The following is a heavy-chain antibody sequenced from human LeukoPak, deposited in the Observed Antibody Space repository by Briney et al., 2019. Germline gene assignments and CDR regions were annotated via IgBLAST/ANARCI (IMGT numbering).Heavy chain of an antibody. CDR3: AKELSPITGRSG. D-gene: IGHD1-20*01. CDR2: ISGSGGST. CDR1: GFTVSNNY. J-gene: IGHJ4*02. Sequence: GGSLRLSCAASGFTVSNNYMSWVRQAPGKGLEWVSAISGSGGSTYYADSVKGRFTISRDNSKNTLYLQMNSLRAEDTAVYYCAKELSPITGRSGWGQGTLVTVSS. V-gene: IGHV3-23*01.